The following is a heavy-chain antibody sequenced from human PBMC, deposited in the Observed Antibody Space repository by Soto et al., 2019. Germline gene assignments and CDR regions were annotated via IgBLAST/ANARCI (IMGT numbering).Heavy chain of an antibody. D-gene: IGHD2-21*01. CDR2: IYYSGST. CDR1: GGSISSYY. J-gene: IGHJ6*03. V-gene: IGHV4-59*01. Sequence: QVQLQESGPGLVKPSETLSLTCTVSGGSISSYYWSWIRQPPGKGLEWIGYIYYSGSTNYNPSLTSRVTISVDTSKNQFSLKLSSVTAADTAVYYCARGLNYYYYMDVWGKGTTVTVSS. CDR3: ARGLNYYYYMDV.